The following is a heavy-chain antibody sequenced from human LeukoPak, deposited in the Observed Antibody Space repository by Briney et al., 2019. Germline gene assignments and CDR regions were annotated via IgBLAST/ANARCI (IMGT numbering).Heavy chain of an antibody. J-gene: IGHJ4*02. Sequence: SVKVSCKASGGTFSSYAISWVRQAPGQGLEWMGRIIPIFGTANYAQKFQGRVTITTDESTSTAYMELSSLRSEGTAVYYCARERGGESSGWPYYFDYWGQGTLVTVSS. CDR2: IIPIFGTA. V-gene: IGHV1-69*05. CDR3: ARERGGESSGWPYYFDY. D-gene: IGHD6-19*01. CDR1: GGTFSSYA.